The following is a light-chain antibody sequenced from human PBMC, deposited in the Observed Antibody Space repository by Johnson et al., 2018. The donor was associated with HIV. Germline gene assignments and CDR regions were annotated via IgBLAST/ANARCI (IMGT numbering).Light chain of an antibody. CDR1: SSNIGNNF. CDR3: GTWDTSLGAQYV. V-gene: IGLV1-51*02. J-gene: IGLJ1*01. CDR2: ENN. Sequence: SVLTQPPSVSAAPGQKVTISCSGSSSNIGNNFVSWYQQLPGTAPKLLIYENNKRPSGIPDRFSYSQSGTSATLAITGLQTGDEADYYCGTWDTSLGAQYVFGSGTKVTVL.